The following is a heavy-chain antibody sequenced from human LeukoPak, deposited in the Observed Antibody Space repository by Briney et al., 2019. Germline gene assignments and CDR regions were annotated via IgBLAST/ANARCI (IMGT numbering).Heavy chain of an antibody. CDR2: ISASDGRT. J-gene: IGHJ4*02. Sequence: GGSLRLSCAASGFTFSRYAMSWVRQAPGKGLEWVSAISASDGRTYYADAVKGRFTISRDNSQNTMYLHLSGLRAEDTALYFCATHEPLAGPHDYWGQGTLVTVS. CDR1: GFTFSRYA. V-gene: IGHV3-23*01. D-gene: IGHD1-14*01. CDR3: ATHEPLAGPHDY.